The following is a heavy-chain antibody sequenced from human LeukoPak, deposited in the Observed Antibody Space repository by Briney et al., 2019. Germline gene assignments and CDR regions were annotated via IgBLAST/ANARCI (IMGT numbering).Heavy chain of an antibody. V-gene: IGHV3-21*01. CDR2: IRGSSSNI. CDR1: GFTFSSYS. J-gene: IGHJ6*02. D-gene: IGHD3/OR15-3a*01. CDR3: VSLDGVYYYHMDV. Sequence: GGSLRLSCAASGFTFSSYSMNWVRQAPGKGLEWVSSIRGSSSNIYYADSVKGRFTISRDNAKNSLYLQMNSLRAEDTAVYYCVSLDGVYYYHMDVWGQGTTVIVSS.